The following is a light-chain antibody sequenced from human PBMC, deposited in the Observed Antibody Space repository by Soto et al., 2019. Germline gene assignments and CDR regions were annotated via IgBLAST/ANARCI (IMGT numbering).Light chain of an antibody. Sequence: IEISRCCSTLSGWVSKDRKSAVRASQSISSWLAWYQQKPGKAPKLLIYKASTLESGVTSRFRGSGSGTAFTLTIRSLQPEDFATYYCQQYNSYSRTFGPGTKVDIK. J-gene: IGKJ1*01. CDR2: KAS. CDR1: QSISSW. CDR3: QQYNSYSRT. V-gene: IGKV1-5*03.